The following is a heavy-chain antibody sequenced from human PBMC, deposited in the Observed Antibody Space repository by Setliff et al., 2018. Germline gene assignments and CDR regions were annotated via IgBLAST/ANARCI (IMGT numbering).Heavy chain of an antibody. V-gene: IGHV1-69*05. CDR2: TIPIFGTT. Sequence: ASVKVSCKASGGTFSSYGISWVRQAPGQGLEWMGGTIPIFGTTNYAQKFQGRVTIITDESTSTAYMELSSLTSADTAVYYCAREGVDSRSSTDYRYYMGVWGKGTTVTVSS. CDR1: GGTFSSYG. J-gene: IGHJ6*03. D-gene: IGHD3-22*01. CDR3: AREGVDSRSSTDYRYYMGV.